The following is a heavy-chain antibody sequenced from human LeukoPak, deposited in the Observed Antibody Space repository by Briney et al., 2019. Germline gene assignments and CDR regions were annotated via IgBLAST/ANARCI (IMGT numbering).Heavy chain of an antibody. J-gene: IGHJ4*02. CDR3: AKDIQGSY. V-gene: IGHV3-23*01. CDR1: GFTFSSYG. D-gene: IGHD2-21*01. CDR2: VSSSGANT. Sequence: GGSLRLSCAASGFTFSSYGMHWVRQAPGKGLEWVSLVSSSGANTYYADSVKGRFTISRDNSKNTVYLQMNSLRAEDTAIYYCAKDIQGSYWGQGTLVTVSS.